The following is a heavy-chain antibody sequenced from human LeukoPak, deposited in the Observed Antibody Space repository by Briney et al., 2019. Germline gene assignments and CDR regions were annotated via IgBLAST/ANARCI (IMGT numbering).Heavy chain of an antibody. D-gene: IGHD6-13*01. Sequence: GASVKVSCKASGGTFSSYAISWVRQAPGQGLEWMGGIIPIFGTANYAQKFQGRVTITADESTSTAYMELSSLRSEDTAVYYCARDSGGSSWLSNGFDPWGQGTLVTVSS. V-gene: IGHV1-69*13. CDR1: GGTFSSYA. CDR2: IIPIFGTA. CDR3: ARDSGGSSWLSNGFDP. J-gene: IGHJ5*02.